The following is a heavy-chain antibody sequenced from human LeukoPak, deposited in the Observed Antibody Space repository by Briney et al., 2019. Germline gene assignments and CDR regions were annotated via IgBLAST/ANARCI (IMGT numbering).Heavy chain of an antibody. CDR1: GFTFSSYG. D-gene: IGHD3-10*01. V-gene: IGHV3-33*01. CDR2: IWYDGSNK. Sequence: PGRSLRLSCAASGFTFSSYGMHWVRQAPGKGLEWVAVIWYDGSNKYYGDSVKGRFTISRDNSKNTLNLQMNSLRAEDTAVYYCARDRSVYYYGSSEVDYWGQGTLVTVSS. CDR3: ARDRSVYYYGSSEVDY. J-gene: IGHJ4*02.